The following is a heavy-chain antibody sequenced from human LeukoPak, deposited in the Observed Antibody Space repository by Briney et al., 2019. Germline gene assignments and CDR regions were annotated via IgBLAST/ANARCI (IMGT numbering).Heavy chain of an antibody. CDR3: ARALEMATIDY. CDR1: GFTFSSYS. Sequence: PGGSLRLSCAASGFTFSSYSMNWVRQAPGKGLEWVSYISSSSSTIYYADSVKGRFTISRDNAKNSLYLQMNSLRAEDTAVYYCARALEMATIDYWGQGTLVTVSS. V-gene: IGHV3-48*01. J-gene: IGHJ4*02. D-gene: IGHD5-24*01. CDR2: ISSSSSTI.